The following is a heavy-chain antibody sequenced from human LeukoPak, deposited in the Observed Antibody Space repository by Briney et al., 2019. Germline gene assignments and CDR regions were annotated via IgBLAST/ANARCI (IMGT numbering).Heavy chain of an antibody. V-gene: IGHV3-74*01. CDR2: LNGDGSIT. D-gene: IGHD2-15*01. Sequence: GGSLRLSCVASVFTLSRYWLHWVRQAPGKGLVWVSRLNGDGSITNYADSVKGRFTISRDNAKNTLYLQMNSLRAEDTAVYYCARELSTGSWGQGTLVTVSS. CDR3: ARELSTGS. CDR1: VFTLSRYW. J-gene: IGHJ5*02.